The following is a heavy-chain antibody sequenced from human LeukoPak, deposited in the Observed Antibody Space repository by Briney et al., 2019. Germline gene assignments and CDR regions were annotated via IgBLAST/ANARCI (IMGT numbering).Heavy chain of an antibody. D-gene: IGHD3-16*01. CDR2: INHNGNVN. J-gene: IGHJ6*02. CDR3: ARGGGLDV. V-gene: IGHV3-7*03. CDR1: GFTFSSYW. Sequence: GGSLRLSCAVSGFTFSSYWMNWARQAPGKGLEWVASINHNGNVNYYVDSVKGRFTISRDNAKNSLYLQMSNLRAKDTAVYFCARGGGLDVWGQGATVTVSS.